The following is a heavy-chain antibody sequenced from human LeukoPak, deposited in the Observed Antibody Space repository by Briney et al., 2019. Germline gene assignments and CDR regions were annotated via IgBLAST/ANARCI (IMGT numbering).Heavy chain of an antibody. Sequence: TGGSLRLSCAASGFTFSSYAMSWVRQAPGKGLEWVSAISGSGGSTYYADSVKGRFTISRDNSKNTLYLQMNSLRAEDTAVYYCAKDFGWGLYYFDYWGQGTLATVSS. CDR1: GFTFSSYA. CDR2: ISGSGGST. D-gene: IGHD7-27*01. J-gene: IGHJ4*02. V-gene: IGHV3-23*01. CDR3: AKDFGWGLYYFDY.